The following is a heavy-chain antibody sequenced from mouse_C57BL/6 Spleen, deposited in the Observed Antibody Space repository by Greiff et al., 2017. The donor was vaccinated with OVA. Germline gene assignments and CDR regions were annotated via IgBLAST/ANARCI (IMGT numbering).Heavy chain of an antibody. CDR3: ARPLYYGSFMDY. CDR2: IYPGDGGT. Sequence: QVQLQQSGPELVKPGASVKISCKASGYAFSSSWMNWVKQRPGKGLEWIGRIYPGDGGTNYNGKFKGKATLTADKSSSTAYMQLSSLTSEDSAVYFCARPLYYGSFMDYWGQGTSVTVSS. J-gene: IGHJ4*01. D-gene: IGHD1-1*01. V-gene: IGHV1-82*01. CDR1: GYAFSSSW.